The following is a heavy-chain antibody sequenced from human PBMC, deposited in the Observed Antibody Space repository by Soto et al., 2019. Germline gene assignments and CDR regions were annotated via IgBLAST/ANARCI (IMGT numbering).Heavy chain of an antibody. CDR2: FDPEDGET. Sequence: ASVKVSCKVSGYTLTELSMHWVRQAPGKRLEWMGGFDPEDGETIYAQKFQGRVTMTEDTSTDTAYMELSSLRSEDTAVYYCATESFPPKLDRVWFDPWGQGTLVTVSS. V-gene: IGHV1-24*01. CDR1: GYTLTELS. CDR3: ATESFPPKLDRVWFDP. D-gene: IGHD3-3*02. J-gene: IGHJ5*02.